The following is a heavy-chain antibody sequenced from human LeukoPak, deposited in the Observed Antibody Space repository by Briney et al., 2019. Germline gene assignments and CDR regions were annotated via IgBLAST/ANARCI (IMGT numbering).Heavy chain of an antibody. J-gene: IGHJ4*02. V-gene: IGHV3-30*03. CDR3: WVGDYDYDY. CDR1: GFTFSSYG. Sequence: GGSLRLSCAASGFTFSSYGIHWVRQAPGKGLEWVAVISYDGSNKYYADSVKGRFTISRDNSKNTLYLQMNSLRAEDTALYYCWVGDYDYDYWGQGILVTVSS. D-gene: IGHD4-17*01. CDR2: ISYDGSNK.